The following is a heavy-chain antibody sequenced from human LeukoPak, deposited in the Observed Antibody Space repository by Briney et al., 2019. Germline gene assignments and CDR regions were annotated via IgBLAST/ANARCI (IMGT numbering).Heavy chain of an antibody. CDR3: AREIYYDSSGYYYPDAFDI. V-gene: IGHV1-18*01. CDR2: ISAYNGNT. CDR1: GYTFTSYG. Sequence: ASVKVSCKASGYTFTSYGISWVRQAPGQGLEWMGWISAYNGNTNYAQKLQGRVTMTTDTSTSTAYMELRSLRSDDTAVYYCAREIYYDSSGYYYPDAFDIWGQGTMVTVSS. D-gene: IGHD3-22*01. J-gene: IGHJ3*02.